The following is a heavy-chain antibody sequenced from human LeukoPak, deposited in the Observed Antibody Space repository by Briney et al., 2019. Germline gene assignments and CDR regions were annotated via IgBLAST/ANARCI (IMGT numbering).Heavy chain of an antibody. D-gene: IGHD3-10*01. V-gene: IGHV3-7*01. CDR1: GVTFSTSA. CDR3: IPSGF. Sequence: GGSLRLSCAASGVTFSTSAMNWVRQAPGKGLEWVANIKPDGSEKYYVDSVKGRFTISRDNAKNSLYLQMDSLRAEDTAVYYWIPSGFWGQRVLVAVCS. CDR2: IKPDGSEK. J-gene: IGHJ4*02.